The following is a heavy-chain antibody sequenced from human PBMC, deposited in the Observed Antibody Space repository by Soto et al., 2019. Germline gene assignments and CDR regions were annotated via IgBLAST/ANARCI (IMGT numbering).Heavy chain of an antibody. Sequence: QVQLEESGGGVVQPGRSLRLSRAASGLTFNNYDMHWVRQAPGKGLEWVAVISYDGSDKYYGDSVKGRFTISRDNSKNTLYLQMNSLRGDDTAVYYCAKDRGHYGSGSYYGTLHYYGMDVWGQGTTVTVSS. CDR2: ISYDGSDK. J-gene: IGHJ6*02. D-gene: IGHD3-10*01. CDR1: GLTFNNYD. V-gene: IGHV3-30*18. CDR3: AKDRGHYGSGSYYGTLHYYGMDV.